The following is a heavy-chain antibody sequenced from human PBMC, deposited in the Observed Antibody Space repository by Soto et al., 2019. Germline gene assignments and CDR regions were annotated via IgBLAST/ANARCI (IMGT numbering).Heavy chain of an antibody. J-gene: IGHJ6*03. CDR1: GFTLSSYW. CDR2: INSDGRST. V-gene: IGHV3-74*01. CDR3: AKDYYYYYMDV. Sequence: GGSLRLSCAASGFTLSSYWMYWVRQTPGKGLVWVSRINSDGRSTIYADSVKGCFTISRDNAKNTFFLQMNSLRAEDTAVYYCAKDYYYYYMDVWGKGTAVTVSS.